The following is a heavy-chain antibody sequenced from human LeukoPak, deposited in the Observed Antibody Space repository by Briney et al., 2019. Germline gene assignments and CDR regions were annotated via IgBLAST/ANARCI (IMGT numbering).Heavy chain of an antibody. J-gene: IGHJ4*02. Sequence: SETLSLTCAVSGDSISSTSYFWAWIRPPPGKGLEWIGSVSYTGRTYYNPSVKSRVTLSVDTSTNQFSLKLSSVTAADAAVYYCARQKRDYYDTSGYYFGNDYWGQGTLVTVSS. V-gene: IGHV4-39*01. D-gene: IGHD3-22*01. CDR2: VSYTGRT. CDR3: ARQKRDYYDTSGYYFGNDY. CDR1: GDSISSTSYF.